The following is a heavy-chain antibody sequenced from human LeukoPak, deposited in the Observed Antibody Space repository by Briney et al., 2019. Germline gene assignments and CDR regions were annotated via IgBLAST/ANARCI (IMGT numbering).Heavy chain of an antibody. CDR3: ARDPDWGSALYFDL. V-gene: IGHV3-11*01. D-gene: IGHD7-27*01. Sequence: GGSLRLSCAASGFTFSTYAMGWIRQAPGKGLEWVSYISSSGSTIYYADSVKGRFTISRDNAKNSLYLQMNSLRAEDTAVYYCARDPDWGSALYFDLWGRGTLVTVSS. CDR2: ISSSGSTI. CDR1: GFTFSTYA. J-gene: IGHJ2*01.